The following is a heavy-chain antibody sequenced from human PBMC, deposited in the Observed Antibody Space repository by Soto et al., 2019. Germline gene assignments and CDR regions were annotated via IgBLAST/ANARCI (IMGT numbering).Heavy chain of an antibody. V-gene: IGHV3-23*01. Sequence: GGSLRLSGAAPGFTFRRYAMNWVRQAPGKGLEWVSAISGSAGSTYYADSVKGRFTISRDTSKNTLYLQMNSLRAEDTAVYYCAKGNSWSPALVLDIWGQGTMVTVS. CDR3: AKGNSWSPALVLDI. CDR1: GFTFRRYA. D-gene: IGHD1-7*01. J-gene: IGHJ3*02. CDR2: ISGSAGST.